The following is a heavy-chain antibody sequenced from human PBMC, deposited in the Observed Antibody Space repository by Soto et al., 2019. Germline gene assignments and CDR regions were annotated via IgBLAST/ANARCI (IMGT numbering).Heavy chain of an antibody. CDR2: IYYSGST. V-gene: IGHV4-30-4*01. CDR1: GGSISSGDYY. CDR3: ARVGGFGATTIDY. Sequence: QVQLQESGPGLVKPSQTLSLTCTVSGGSISSGDYYWSWIRQPPGKGLEWIGYIYYSGSTYYNPSIKSRVTISVDTSKNQFSVKLSSVTAADTAVYYCARVGGFGATTIDYWGQGTLVTVSS. D-gene: IGHD3-10*01. J-gene: IGHJ4*02.